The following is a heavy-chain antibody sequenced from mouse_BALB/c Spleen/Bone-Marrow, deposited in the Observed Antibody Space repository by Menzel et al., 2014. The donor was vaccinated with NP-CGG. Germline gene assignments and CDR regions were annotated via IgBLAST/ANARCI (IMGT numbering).Heavy chain of an antibody. J-gene: IGHJ3*01. Sequence: VQLVESGAELVRPGVSVKISCKGSGYTFTDYAMHWVKQSHAKSLEWIGVISTYYGDASYNLKFKGKATMTVDKSSSTAYMELARLTSEDSAIYYCASRGGSSWFAYWGQGTLVTVSA. CDR3: ASRGGSSWFAY. CDR2: ISTYYGDA. V-gene: IGHV1S137*01. CDR1: GYTFTDYA.